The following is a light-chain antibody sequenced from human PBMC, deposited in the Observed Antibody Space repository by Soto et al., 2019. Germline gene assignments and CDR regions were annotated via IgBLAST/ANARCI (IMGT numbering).Light chain of an antibody. CDR1: QSVSSSY. Sequence: DIVLTQSPGTLSLSPGERATLSCRASQSVSSSYLAWYQQKPGQAPRLLIYGASSRATGIPDRFSGSGSGTDFTLTISRLEPEDFAVYYCQQYASSPPTFGQGTKVDI. CDR2: GAS. V-gene: IGKV3-20*01. J-gene: IGKJ1*01. CDR3: QQYASSPPT.